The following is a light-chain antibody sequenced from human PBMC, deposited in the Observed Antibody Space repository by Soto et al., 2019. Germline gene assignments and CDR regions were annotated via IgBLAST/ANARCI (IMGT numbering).Light chain of an antibody. CDR1: SSDVGGHNY. V-gene: IGLV2-14*01. Sequence: QPALTQPASVSGSPGQSITVSCTGTSSDVGGHNYVSWFQQHPGQAPKLLIYEVTTRPSGVSTRFSGSKSGNTASLTISGLQAEDEADYHCSSYSSSGTLFVFGTGTKVTVL. CDR3: SSYSSSGTLFV. J-gene: IGLJ1*01. CDR2: EVT.